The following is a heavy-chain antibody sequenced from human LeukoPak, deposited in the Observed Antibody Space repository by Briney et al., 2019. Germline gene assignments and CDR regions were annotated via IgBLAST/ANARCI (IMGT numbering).Heavy chain of an antibody. Sequence: GGSLRLSCAASGFTFSTYWMYWVRQAPGKGLVWVSRINTDGSTTNYADSVKGRFTISRDNTKNTLYLQMNTLRAEDTAVYYCVAAGTFDYWGQGALVTVSS. CDR3: VAAGTFDY. J-gene: IGHJ4*02. CDR1: GFTFSTYW. D-gene: IGHD6-13*01. V-gene: IGHV3-74*01. CDR2: INTDGSTT.